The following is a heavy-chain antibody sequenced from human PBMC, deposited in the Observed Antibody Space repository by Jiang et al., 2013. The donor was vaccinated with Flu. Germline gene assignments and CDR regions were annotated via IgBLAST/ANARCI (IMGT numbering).Heavy chain of an antibody. CDR2: TYYRSKWYN. V-gene: IGHV6-1*01. Sequence: SLTCAISGDSVSSNSAAWNWIRQSPSRGLEWLGRTYYRSKWYNDYAVSVKSRITINPDTSKNQFSLQLNSVTPEDTAVYYCAREAYYYDSSPPIDYWGQGTLVTVSS. CDR1: GDSVSSNSAA. D-gene: IGHD3-22*01. CDR3: AREAYYYDSSPPIDY. J-gene: IGHJ4*02.